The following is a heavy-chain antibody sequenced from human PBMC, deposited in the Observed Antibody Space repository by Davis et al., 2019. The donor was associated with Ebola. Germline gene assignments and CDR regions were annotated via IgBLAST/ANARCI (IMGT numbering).Heavy chain of an antibody. Sequence: PGGSLRLSCAASGFTFSSYGMHWVRQAPGKGLEWVAVIWYDGSNKYYADSVKGRFTISRDNSKNTLYLQMNSLRAEDTAVYYCAREGLSGYDGYYYYYYGMDVWGQGTTVTVSS. D-gene: IGHD5-12*01. CDR2: IWYDGSNK. CDR1: GFTFSSYG. V-gene: IGHV3-33*01. CDR3: AREGLSGYDGYYYYYYGMDV. J-gene: IGHJ6*02.